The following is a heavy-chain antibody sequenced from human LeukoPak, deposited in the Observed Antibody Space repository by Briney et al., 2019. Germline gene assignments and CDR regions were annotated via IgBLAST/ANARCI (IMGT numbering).Heavy chain of an antibody. CDR2: IYYSGST. V-gene: IGHV4-39*07. CDR1: GGSISSSSYY. CDR3: ARDSYNYGSGSFDY. Sequence: SETLSLTCAVSGGSISSSSYYWGWIRQPPGKGLEWIGSIYYSGSTYYNPSLKSRVTISVDTFKNQFSLKLSSVTAADTAVYYCARDSYNYGSGSFDYWGQGTLVTVSS. D-gene: IGHD5-18*01. J-gene: IGHJ4*02.